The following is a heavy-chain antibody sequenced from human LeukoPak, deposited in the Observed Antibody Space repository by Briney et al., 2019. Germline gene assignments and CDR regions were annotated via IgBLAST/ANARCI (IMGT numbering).Heavy chain of an antibody. D-gene: IGHD3-22*01. J-gene: IGHJ4*02. Sequence: GASVKVSCKASGYTFTSYYMHWVRQAPGQGLEWMGIINPSGGSTSYAQKFQGRVTITADESTSTAYMELSSLRSEDTAVYYCARARGGYSFDYWGQGTLVTVSS. CDR3: ARARGGYSFDY. CDR2: INPSGGST. CDR1: GYTFTSYY. V-gene: IGHV1-46*01.